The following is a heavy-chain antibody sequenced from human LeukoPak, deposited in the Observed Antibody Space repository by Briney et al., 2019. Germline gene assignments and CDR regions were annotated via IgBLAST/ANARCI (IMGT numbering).Heavy chain of an antibody. CDR2: ISYDGSNK. J-gene: IGHJ4*02. CDR1: GFTFSSYA. Sequence: GGSLRLSCAASGFTFSSYALHWVRQAPGKGLEWVAVISYDGSNKYYADSVKGRFTISRDNSKNTLYLQMNSLRAEDTAVYYCARDRTRDGYNQGRVFDYWGQGTLVTVSS. V-gene: IGHV3-30-3*01. D-gene: IGHD5-24*01. CDR3: ARDRTRDGYNQGRVFDY.